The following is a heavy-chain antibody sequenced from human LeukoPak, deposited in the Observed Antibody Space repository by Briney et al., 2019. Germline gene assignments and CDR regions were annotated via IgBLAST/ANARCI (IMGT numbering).Heavy chain of an antibody. CDR3: ATADYSNYEDYYYVDV. CDR2: IYPGDSDT. V-gene: IGHV5-51*01. Sequence: GESLKISCKGSGYSFTSYWIGWVRQMPGKGLEWMGIIYPGDSDTRYSPSFQGQVTISADKSISTAYLQWSSLKASDTAMYYCATADYSNYEDYYYVDVWGKGTTVTVSS. J-gene: IGHJ6*03. D-gene: IGHD4-11*01. CDR1: GYSFTSYW.